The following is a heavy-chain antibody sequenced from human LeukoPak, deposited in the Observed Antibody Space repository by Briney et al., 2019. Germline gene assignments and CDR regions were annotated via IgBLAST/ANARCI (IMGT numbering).Heavy chain of an antibody. J-gene: IGHJ4*02. V-gene: IGHV4-30-2*01. CDR2: IYHSGST. Sequence: SETLSLTCAVSGGSISSGGYSWSWIRQPPGKGLEWIGYIYHSGSTYYNPSLKSRVTISVDRSKNQSSLKLSSVTAADTAVYYCAREGLSGDYDYWGQGTLVTVSS. D-gene: IGHD4-17*01. CDR3: AREGLSGDYDY. CDR1: GGSISSGGYS.